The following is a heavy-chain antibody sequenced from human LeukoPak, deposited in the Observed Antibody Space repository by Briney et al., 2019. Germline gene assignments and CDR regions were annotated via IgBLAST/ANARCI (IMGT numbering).Heavy chain of an antibody. V-gene: IGHV3-23*01. CDR1: GFTFSSYA. D-gene: IGHD2-2*01. CDR3: PKEDQEGDAFDI. CDR2: ISGSGGST. Sequence: LSGGPLRRSCAASGFTFSSYAMSWVRQAPGKGLEWVSAISGSGGSTYYADSVKGRFTISRDNSKNTLYLQMNSLRAEDTAVYYCPKEDQEGDAFDIWGQGTMVTVSS. J-gene: IGHJ3*02.